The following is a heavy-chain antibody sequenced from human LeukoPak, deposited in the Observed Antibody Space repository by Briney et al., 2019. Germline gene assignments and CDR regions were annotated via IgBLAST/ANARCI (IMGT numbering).Heavy chain of an antibody. V-gene: IGHV3-74*01. CDR2: INSDGSIT. D-gene: IGHD3-22*01. Sequence: PGGSLRLSCAASGFTFSSHWMHWVRQAPGKGLVWVSRINSDGSITSYADSVKGRFTISRDNAKNTLYLQMNSLRAEDTAVYYCGRGGSSGYNYNAFDMWGQGTMVTVSS. CDR1: GFTFSSHW. CDR3: GRGGSSGYNYNAFDM. J-gene: IGHJ3*02.